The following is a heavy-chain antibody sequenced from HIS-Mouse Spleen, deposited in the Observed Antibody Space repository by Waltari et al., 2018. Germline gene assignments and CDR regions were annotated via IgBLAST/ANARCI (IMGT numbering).Heavy chain of an antibody. CDR2: ISWNSGSI. CDR3: AKDMNYGDYVGDAFDI. D-gene: IGHD4-17*01. Sequence: EVQLVESGGGLVQPGRSLRLSCAASGFTFDDYAMHWVRQAHGKGLEWVSGISWNSGSIGYADSVKGRFTISRDNAKNSLYLQMNSLRAEDTALYYCAKDMNYGDYVGDAFDIWGQGTMVTVSS. CDR1: GFTFDDYA. V-gene: IGHV3-9*01. J-gene: IGHJ3*02.